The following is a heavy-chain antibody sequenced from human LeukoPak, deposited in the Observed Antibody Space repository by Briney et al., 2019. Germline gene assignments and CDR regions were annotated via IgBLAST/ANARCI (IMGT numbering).Heavy chain of an antibody. D-gene: IGHD1-1*01. CDR1: GFTFSSYG. CDR2: ISYDGSNK. CDR3: ASGHDDPFFDY. Sequence: GGSLRLSCAASGFTFSSYGMHWVRQAPGKGLEWVAVISYDGSNKYYADSVKGRFTISRDNSKNTLYLQMNSLRAEDTAVYYCASGHDDPFFDYWGQGTLVTVSS. V-gene: IGHV3-30*03. J-gene: IGHJ4*02.